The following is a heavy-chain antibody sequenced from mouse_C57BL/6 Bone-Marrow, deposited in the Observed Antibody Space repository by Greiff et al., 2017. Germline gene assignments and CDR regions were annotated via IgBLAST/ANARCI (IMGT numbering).Heavy chain of an antibody. CDR3: PSTIYYDYDEFAD. D-gene: IGHD2-4*01. CDR2: INPSSGYT. V-gene: IGHV1-7*01. J-gene: IGHJ3*01. CDR1: GYTFTSYW. Sequence: QVQLQPSGAELAKPGASVKLSCKASGYTFTSYWMHWVKPRPGQGLEWIGYINPSSGYTKYNQKFKDKATFTADKSSSTAYMQLSSLTYEYSAVYYCPSTIYYDYDEFADWGQGILVTVSA.